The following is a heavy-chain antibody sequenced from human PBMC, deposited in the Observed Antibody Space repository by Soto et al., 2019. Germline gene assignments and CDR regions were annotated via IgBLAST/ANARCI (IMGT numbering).Heavy chain of an antibody. V-gene: IGHV4-59*01. CDR3: ARDAGSYSSSSGTFDY. Sequence: PSETLSLTCTVSGGSISSYYWSWIRQPPGKGLEWIGYIYYSGSTNYNPSLKSRVTISVDTSKNQFSLKLSSVTAADTAVYYCARDAGSYSSSSGTFDYWGQGTLVTAPQ. D-gene: IGHD6-6*01. J-gene: IGHJ4*02. CDR1: GGSISSYY. CDR2: IYYSGST.